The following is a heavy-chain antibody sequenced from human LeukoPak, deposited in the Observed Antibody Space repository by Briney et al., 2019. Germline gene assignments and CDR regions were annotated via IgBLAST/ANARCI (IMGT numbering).Heavy chain of an antibody. CDR1: GFSLSTTY. D-gene: IGHD3-16*01. CDR2: IFAGGNT. CDR3: ARDRGEGTDY. V-gene: IGHV3-53*01. Sequence: GGSLTLSCAASGFSLSTTYMTWVRQAPGKGLDWVSVIFAGGNTYYGDSVTGRFTISRDDSKNTLYLQMNSLRAEDTAIYYCARDRGEGTDYWGQGTLVTVSS. J-gene: IGHJ4*02.